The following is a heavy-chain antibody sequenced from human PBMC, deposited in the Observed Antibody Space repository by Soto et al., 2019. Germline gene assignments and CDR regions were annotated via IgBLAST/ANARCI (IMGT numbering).Heavy chain of an antibody. Sequence: QVQLVQSGAEVKKPGASVKVSCKASGYTFTSYAMHWVRQAPGQRLEWMGWINAGNGNTKYSQKFQGRVTITRETSASTAYMELSSLRSEDTAVYYCLKTGELDLGAFDIWCEGTMVTGSS. V-gene: IGHV1-3*01. CDR3: LKTGELDLGAFDI. J-gene: IGHJ3*02. CDR1: GYTFTSYA. D-gene: IGHD7-27*01. CDR2: INAGNGNT.